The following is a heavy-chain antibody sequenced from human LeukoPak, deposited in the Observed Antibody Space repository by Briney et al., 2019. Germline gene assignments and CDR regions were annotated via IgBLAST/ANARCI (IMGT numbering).Heavy chain of an antibody. CDR3: ARDSHYSGYVAVLDNFDY. Sequence: GASVKVSCKASGYTFTSYGISWVRQAPGQGLEWMGWISAYNGNTNYAQKLQGRVTMTTDTSTSKGYMEMRSLRSEYTAVYYCARDSHYSGYVAVLDNFDYWGQGTMVTVSS. J-gene: IGHJ4*02. CDR1: GYTFTSYG. D-gene: IGHD5-12*01. V-gene: IGHV1-18*04. CDR2: ISAYNGNT.